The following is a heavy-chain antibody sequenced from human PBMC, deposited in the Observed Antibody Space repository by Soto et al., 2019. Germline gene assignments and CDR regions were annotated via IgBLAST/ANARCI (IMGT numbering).Heavy chain of an antibody. V-gene: IGHV4-59*01. CDR3: ARVNVAAAGLYYYYGRDV. D-gene: IGHD6-13*01. J-gene: IGHJ6*01. CDR2: IYYSGST. Sequence: QVQLQESGPGLVKPSETLSLTCTVSGGSISSYYWSWIRQPPGKGLEWIGYIYYSGSTNYNPSLKNRGTISVDTSKNQFSLKLSSVTAADTAVDYCARVNVAAAGLYYYYGRDVW. CDR1: GGSISSYY.